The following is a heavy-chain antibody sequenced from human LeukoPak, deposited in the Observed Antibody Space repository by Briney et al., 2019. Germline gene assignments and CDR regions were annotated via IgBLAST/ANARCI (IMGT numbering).Heavy chain of an antibody. Sequence: SETLSLTCTVSGGSISSYHWSWIRQPPGKGLEWIGYIYYSGDTNYNPSLKSRVTISVDTSKNQFSLKLSSVTAADTAVYYCETSAYTSGWYGVWGQGTLVTVSS. D-gene: IGHD6-19*01. V-gene: IGHV4-59*08. CDR1: GGSISSYH. CDR2: IYYSGDT. CDR3: ETSAYTSGWYGV. J-gene: IGHJ4*02.